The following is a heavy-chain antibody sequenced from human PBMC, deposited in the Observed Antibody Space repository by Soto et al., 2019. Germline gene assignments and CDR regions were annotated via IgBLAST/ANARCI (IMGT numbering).Heavy chain of an antibody. CDR1: GFTFSDYI. V-gene: IGHV3-21*06. J-gene: IGHJ3*02. Sequence: EIQLVESGGGLVKPGGSLRLSCAASGFTFSDYIMNWVRQAPGKGLEWLSSISGSSSYIFYADSVKGRFTNPRDNAKNSLFLHMNSVRTDDTAVYYCARPMEYCSSTNCYVAFDIWGQGTMVTVSP. CDR2: ISGSSSYI. CDR3: ARPMEYCSSTNCYVAFDI. D-gene: IGHD2-2*01.